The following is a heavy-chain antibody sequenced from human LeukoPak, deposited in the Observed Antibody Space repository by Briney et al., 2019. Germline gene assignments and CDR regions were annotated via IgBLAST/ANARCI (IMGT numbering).Heavy chain of an antibody. CDR2: INPNSGGT. CDR1: GYTFTGYY. J-gene: IGHJ4*02. D-gene: IGHD3-10*01. CDR3: ARKNSITMLPFDY. V-gene: IGHV1-2*06. Sequence: ASVKVSCEASGYTFTGYYMHWVRQAPGQGLEWMGRINPNSGGTNYAQKFQGRVTMTRDTSISTAYMELSRLRSDDTAVYYCARKNSITMLPFDYWGQGTLVTVSS.